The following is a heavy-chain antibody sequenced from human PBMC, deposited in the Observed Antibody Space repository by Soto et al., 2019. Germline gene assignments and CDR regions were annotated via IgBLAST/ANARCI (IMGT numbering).Heavy chain of an antibody. Sequence: QVQLVESGGDLVKPGGSLRLACAASGFSFSDSYMSWVRQAPGKGLEWLSYISGGSSYTNYADSVQGRFTISRDNAKGSLYLEMNSLRAGDTAVYYCAKTIVAASGYYFDHWGQGNLVTVSS. V-gene: IGHV3-11*06. D-gene: IGHD2-21*01. CDR2: ISGGSSYT. J-gene: IGHJ4*02. CDR3: AKTIVAASGYYFDH. CDR1: GFSFSDSY.